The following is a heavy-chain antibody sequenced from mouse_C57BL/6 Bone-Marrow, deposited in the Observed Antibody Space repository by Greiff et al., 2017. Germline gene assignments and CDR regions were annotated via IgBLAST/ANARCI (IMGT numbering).Heavy chain of an antibody. CDR1: GYSFTDYN. J-gene: IGHJ4*01. CDR3: ARWVLLCAMDY. Sequence: EVQLQQSGPELVKPGASVKISCKASGYSFTDYNMNWVKQSHGKSLEWIGEINPNYGTTSYNQKFKGKATLTVDQASSTAYMQLNSLTSEESAVYYCARWVLLCAMDYWGQGTSVTVSS. V-gene: IGHV1-39*01. D-gene: IGHD2-3*01. CDR2: INPNYGTT.